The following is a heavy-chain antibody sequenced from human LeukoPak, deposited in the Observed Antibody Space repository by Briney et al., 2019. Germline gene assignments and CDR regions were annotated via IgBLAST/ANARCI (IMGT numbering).Heavy chain of an antibody. V-gene: IGHV4-39*01. CDR3: ARPREDYYDSSGYPSGNWFDP. CDR1: GGSISSSSYY. J-gene: IGHJ5*02. Sequence: SETLSLTCTVSGGSISSSSYYWGWSRQPPGKGLEWIGSIYYSGSTYYNPSLKSRVTISVDTSKNQFSLKLSSVTAADTAVYYCARPREDYYDSSGYPSGNWFDPWGQGTLVTVSS. CDR2: IYYSGST. D-gene: IGHD3-22*01.